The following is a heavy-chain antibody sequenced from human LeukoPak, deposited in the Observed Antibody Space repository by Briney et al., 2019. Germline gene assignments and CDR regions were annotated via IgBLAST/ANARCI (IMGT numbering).Heavy chain of an antibody. Sequence: GGSLRLSCAASGFTFTNYAMSWVRQAPGKGLEWVSVISGSGGTTYYADSVKGRFTISRDNSKSTLYLQMNSLRVEDTAVYYCAKGVVTTGTRYFDYWGQGTLVTVSS. V-gene: IGHV3-23*01. J-gene: IGHJ4*02. CDR3: AKGVVTTGTRYFDY. CDR1: GFTFTNYA. D-gene: IGHD1-1*01. CDR2: ISGSGGTT.